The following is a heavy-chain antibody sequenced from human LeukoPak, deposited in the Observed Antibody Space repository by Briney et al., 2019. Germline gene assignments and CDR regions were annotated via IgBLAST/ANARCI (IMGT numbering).Heavy chain of an antibody. CDR2: ISSSSSYI. J-gene: IGHJ4*02. CDR1: GFTFNTYS. V-gene: IGHV3-21*01. Sequence: PGGSLRLSCAASGFTFNTYSMNWVRQAPGKGLERVSSISSSSSYIYYADSLKGRFTISRDNARKSLYLQMNSLRAEDTAVYYCARDTYDYVWGSYPRAYFDYWGQGTLVTVSS. D-gene: IGHD3-16*02. CDR3: ARDTYDYVWGSYPRAYFDY.